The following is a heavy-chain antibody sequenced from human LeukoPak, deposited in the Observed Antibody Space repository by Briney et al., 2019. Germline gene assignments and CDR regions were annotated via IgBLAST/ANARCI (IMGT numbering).Heavy chain of an antibody. V-gene: IGHV4-39*01. Sequence: SATLSLTCTVSGRSITSIYNYWGWLRQPPGKGLEWFGNIYYFGSTYYNPSLRSRVTISVDTSKNQFSLKLSSVTAADTALYYCARMTCGGGTCWWFDPWGQGTLVTVSS. CDR3: ARMTCGGGTCWWFDP. CDR2: IYYFGST. J-gene: IGHJ5*02. CDR1: GRSITSIYNY. D-gene: IGHD2-15*01.